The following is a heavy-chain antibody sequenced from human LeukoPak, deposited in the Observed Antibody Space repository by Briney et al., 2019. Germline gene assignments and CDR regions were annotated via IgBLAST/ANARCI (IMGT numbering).Heavy chain of an antibody. Sequence: GGSLRLSCAASGFTFSSYWMSWVRQAPGEGLEWVANIKQDGSEKYYVDSVKGRFTISRDNAKNSLYLQMNSLRAEDTAVYYCARRRDGYPDWFDPWGQGTLVTVSS. CDR3: ARRRDGYPDWFDP. V-gene: IGHV3-7*01. CDR2: IKQDGSEK. J-gene: IGHJ5*02. D-gene: IGHD5-24*01. CDR1: GFTFSSYW.